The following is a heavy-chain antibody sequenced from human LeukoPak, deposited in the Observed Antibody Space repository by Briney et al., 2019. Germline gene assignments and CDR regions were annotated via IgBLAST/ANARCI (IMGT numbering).Heavy chain of an antibody. CDR3: ARDSNIANYYDSSGYCDY. V-gene: IGHV1-46*01. Sequence: ASVKVSCKASGYTFTSYYIHWVRQAPGQGLEWMGIINPSGGSTSYAQKFQGRVTMTRDTSTSTVYMELSSLRSEDTAVYYCARDSNIANYYDSSGYCDYWGQGTLVTVSS. CDR2: INPSGGST. CDR1: GYTFTSYY. D-gene: IGHD3-22*01. J-gene: IGHJ4*02.